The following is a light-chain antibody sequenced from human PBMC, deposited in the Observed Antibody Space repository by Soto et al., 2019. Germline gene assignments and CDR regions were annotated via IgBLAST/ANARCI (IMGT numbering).Light chain of an antibody. Sequence: QSVLTQPPSASGSPGQSVTISCTGASSDVGGYSYVSWYQQPPGKATKLMISEVSERPSGVPDRFSGSKSGNTASLTVSGLQAEDEADYYCSSYGGSNNLVFGGGTKLTVL. CDR1: SSDVGGYSY. V-gene: IGLV2-8*01. J-gene: IGLJ2*01. CDR3: SSYGGSNNLV. CDR2: EVS.